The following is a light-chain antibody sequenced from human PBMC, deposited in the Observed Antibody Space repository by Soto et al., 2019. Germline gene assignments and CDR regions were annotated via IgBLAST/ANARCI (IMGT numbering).Light chain of an antibody. CDR1: QSVRSD. CDR3: QQYYDWPPWT. V-gene: IGKV3-15*01. Sequence: EIVMTQSPATLSVSPGERATLSCRASQSVRSDLAWYQQRPGQAPRLLIYGASTRATGIPARFSGSGSGTEFTLTISSLQSEDCALYYCQQYYDWPPWTFGQGTKVEIK. J-gene: IGKJ1*01. CDR2: GAS.